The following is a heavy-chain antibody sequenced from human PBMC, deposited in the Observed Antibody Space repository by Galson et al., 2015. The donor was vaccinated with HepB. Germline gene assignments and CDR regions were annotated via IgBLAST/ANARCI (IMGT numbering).Heavy chain of an antibody. J-gene: IGHJ4*02. CDR1: SYSISSSNW. CDR2: IYYSGRT. D-gene: IGHD3/OR15-3a*01. V-gene: IGHV4-28*03. Sequence: SETLSLTCAVSSYSISSSNWWGWIRQTPGKGLEWIGYIYYSGRTYYNPSLKSRVTMSVDTSKNQFSLRLSSVTAADTASYYCARDRKSYNLDAEYWGQGTLVTVSS. CDR3: ARDRKSYNLDAEY.